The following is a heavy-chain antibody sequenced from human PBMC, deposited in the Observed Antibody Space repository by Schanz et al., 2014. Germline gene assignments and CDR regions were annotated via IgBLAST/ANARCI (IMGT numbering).Heavy chain of an antibody. J-gene: IGHJ4*02. Sequence: VRLVESGGDLVRPGGSLRLSCAASGFSLSDYSMTWIRRAPGKGLEWVSYIRSASDYTNHADSVKGRFTISRDNAKNSLFLQMNSLSAEDTAVYYCAKVAPAATYLDSWGLGTLVTVSS. CDR3: AKVAPAATYLDS. D-gene: IGHD2-2*01. CDR1: GFSLSDYS. CDR2: IRSASDYT. V-gene: IGHV3-11*05.